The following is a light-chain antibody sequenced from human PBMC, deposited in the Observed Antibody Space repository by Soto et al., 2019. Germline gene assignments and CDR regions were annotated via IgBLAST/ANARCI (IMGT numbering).Light chain of an antibody. V-gene: IGKV3-20*01. CDR2: GAS. J-gene: IGKJ1*01. CDR3: NQYGSSPPT. CDR1: QSVSNNY. Sequence: EIVLTQSQGTLSLSPGERATLSCRASQSVSNNYLAWYQRKPGQAPRLLIYGASSRATDIPTRFSGSGSGTDFTLTITRLEPEDFAVYYCNQYGSSPPTFGQGTKVEIK.